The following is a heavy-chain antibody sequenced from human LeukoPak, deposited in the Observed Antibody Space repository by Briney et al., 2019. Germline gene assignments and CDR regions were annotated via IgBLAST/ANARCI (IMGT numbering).Heavy chain of an antibody. D-gene: IGHD6-19*01. Sequence: PSETLSLTCTVSGGSISSSSYYWGWIRQPPGKGLEWIGSIYYSGSTYYNPSLKSRVTISVDTSKNQFSLKLSSVTAADTAVYYCARGLVNSGWGGYFDYWGQGTVVTVSS. CDR3: ARGLVNSGWGGYFDY. CDR2: IYYSGST. J-gene: IGHJ4*02. V-gene: IGHV4-39*01. CDR1: GGSISSSSYY.